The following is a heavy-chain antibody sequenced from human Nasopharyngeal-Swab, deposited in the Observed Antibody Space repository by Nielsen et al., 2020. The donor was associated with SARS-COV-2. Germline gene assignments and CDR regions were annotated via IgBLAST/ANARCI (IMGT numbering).Heavy chain of an antibody. V-gene: IGHV3-30*18. CDR3: AKANTRDFDY. CDR1: GFTFSSYG. Sequence: GESLKISCAASGFTFSSYGMHWVRQAPGKGLEWVAVISYDGSNKYYADSVKGRFTISRDNSKNTLYLQMNSLRAEDTAVYHCAKANTRDFDYWGQGTLVTVSS. J-gene: IGHJ4*02. CDR2: ISYDGSNK.